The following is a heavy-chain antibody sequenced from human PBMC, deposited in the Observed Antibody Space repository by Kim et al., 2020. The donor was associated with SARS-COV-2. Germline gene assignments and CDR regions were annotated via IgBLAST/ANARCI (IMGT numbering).Heavy chain of an antibody. D-gene: IGHD3-10*01. CDR3: ARWARGDGV. Sequence: GSTFYADSVKGRFTISRDNSKTTLYLQMNSLRAEDTAVYYCARWARGDGVWGQGTMVTVSS. CDR2: GST. V-gene: IGHV3-23*01. J-gene: IGHJ3*01.